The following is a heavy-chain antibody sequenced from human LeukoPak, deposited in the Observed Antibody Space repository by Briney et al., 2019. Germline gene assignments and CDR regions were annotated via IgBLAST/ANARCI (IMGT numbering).Heavy chain of an antibody. Sequence: SQALSLTCTVSGGSISSGGYYWSWIRQHPGKGLEWLGYIYYSGSTYYNPSLKSRVTISVDTSKNQFSLKLSSVTAADTAVYYCARDSRPFTYYDFWSGDSNWFDPWGQGTLVTVSS. CDR3: ARDSRPFTYYDFWSGDSNWFDP. J-gene: IGHJ5*02. D-gene: IGHD3-3*01. CDR1: GGSISSGGYY. CDR2: IYYSGST. V-gene: IGHV4-31*03.